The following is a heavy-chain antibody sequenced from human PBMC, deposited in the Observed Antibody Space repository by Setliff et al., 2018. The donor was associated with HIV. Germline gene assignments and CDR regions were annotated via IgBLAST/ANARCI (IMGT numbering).Heavy chain of an antibody. D-gene: IGHD4-17*01. CDR1: GGSMGSHY. CDR2: IHYTGIS. CDR3: ARDAYGDSYFDY. V-gene: IGHV4-59*11. J-gene: IGHJ4*02. Sequence: KASETLSLTCVISGGSMGSHYWSWIRQSPGKGLEWIGNIHYTGISDINPSLKGRFTISRDNARRNSLYLHLIDLGAEDTALYYCARDAYGDSYFDYWGQGTLVTVSS.